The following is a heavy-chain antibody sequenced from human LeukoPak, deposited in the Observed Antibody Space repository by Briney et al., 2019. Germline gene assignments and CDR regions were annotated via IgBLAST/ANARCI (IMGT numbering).Heavy chain of an antibody. CDR2: IDWDEDK. Sequence: SGPTLVNPTQTLTLTCTFSGFSLTTSGICVNWIRQSPGKALEWLARIDWDEDKYFDTSLKTRLTISKDTSKNQVVLRMINVDPGDTGTYYCARMGCGVYPNYFDFWGQGILVTVSS. J-gene: IGHJ4*02. V-gene: IGHV2-70*11. CDR1: GFSLTTSGIC. D-gene: IGHD2-8*01. CDR3: ARMGCGVYPNYFDF.